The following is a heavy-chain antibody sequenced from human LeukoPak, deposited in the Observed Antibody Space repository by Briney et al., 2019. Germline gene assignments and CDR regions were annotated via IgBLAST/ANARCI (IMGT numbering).Heavy chain of an antibody. CDR1: GGSVSSGSYY. Sequence: SETLSLTCTVSGGSVSSGSYYWSWIRQPPGKGLEWIGEINHSGSTNYNPSLKSRVTISVDTSKNQFSLKLSSVTAADTAVYYCARGGTDILTGYYMGPGRYYYGMDVWGQGTTVTVSS. J-gene: IGHJ6*02. D-gene: IGHD3-9*01. V-gene: IGHV4-39*07. CDR2: INHSGST. CDR3: ARGGTDILTGYYMGPGRYYYGMDV.